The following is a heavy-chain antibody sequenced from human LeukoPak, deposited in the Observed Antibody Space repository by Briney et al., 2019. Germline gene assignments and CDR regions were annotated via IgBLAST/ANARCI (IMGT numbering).Heavy chain of an antibody. CDR1: GFTFSDYY. J-gene: IGHJ4*02. CDR3: ARRNYDFWSATYYFDY. D-gene: IGHD3-3*01. Sequence: PGGSLRLSCAASGFTFSDYYMSWIRQAPGKGLEWVSYISSSGSTIYYADSVKGRFTISRDNAKNSLYLQMNSLRAEDTAVYYCARRNYDFWSATYYFDYWGQGALVTVSS. V-gene: IGHV3-11*04. CDR2: ISSSGSTI.